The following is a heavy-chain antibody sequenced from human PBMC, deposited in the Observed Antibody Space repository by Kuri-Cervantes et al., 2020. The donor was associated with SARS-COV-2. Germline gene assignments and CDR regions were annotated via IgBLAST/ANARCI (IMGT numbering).Heavy chain of an antibody. Sequence: GGSLRLSCAASGFTFSTYSMSWVRQAPGEGLEWVSSISSSSSYIYYADSVKGRFTTSRDNAKNSLYLQMNSLRAEDTAVYYCARGYRGTYYWYFDLWGRGTLVTVSS. CDR1: GFTFSTYS. D-gene: IGHD1-26*01. CDR2: ISSSSSYI. CDR3: ARGYRGTYYWYFDL. V-gene: IGHV3-21*01. J-gene: IGHJ2*01.